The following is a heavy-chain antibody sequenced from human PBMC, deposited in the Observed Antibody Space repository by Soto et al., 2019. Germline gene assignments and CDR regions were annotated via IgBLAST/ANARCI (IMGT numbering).Heavy chain of an antibody. V-gene: IGHV4-39*01. D-gene: IGHD5-18*01. CDR2: IYYSGST. CDR3: ERDTDMVYYYYGIDA. CDR1: GGSISSSSYY. J-gene: IGHJ6*02. Sequence: SETLSLTCTVSGGSISSSSYYWGWIRQPPGKGLEWIGSIYYSGSTYYNPSLKSRVTISVDTSKNQFSLKLSSVTAADTAVYYCERDTDMVYYYYGIDAWGQGTTVTVYS.